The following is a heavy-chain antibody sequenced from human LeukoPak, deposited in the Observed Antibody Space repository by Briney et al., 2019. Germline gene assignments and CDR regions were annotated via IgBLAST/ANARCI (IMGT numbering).Heavy chain of an antibody. D-gene: IGHD2-2*02. CDR2: INPTSGGT. V-gene: IGHV1-2*02. CDR1: GYTFSGYY. CDR3: AVLRGVIISNPIPGPGDY. Sequence: ASVEVYCKASGYTFSGYYLHWMRQAPGQGLEWMGWINPTSGGTNYPQKFQGRVTMTRDTSISRAYMELSTLRSDDTAVYYCAVLRGVIISNPIPGPGDYWGQGTLVTVSS. J-gene: IGHJ4*02.